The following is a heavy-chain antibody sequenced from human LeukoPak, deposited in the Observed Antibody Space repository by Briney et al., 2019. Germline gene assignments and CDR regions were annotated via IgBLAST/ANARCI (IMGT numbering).Heavy chain of an antibody. D-gene: IGHD3-10*01. CDR3: AKASYGSGSYRFDY. Sequence: PGGSLRLSCAASGFTFSSYGMHWVRQAPGKGLEWVAVISYDGSNKYYADSVKGRFTISRDNSKNTLYLQMNSLRAEDMAVYYCAKASYGSGSYRFDYWGQGTLVTVSS. J-gene: IGHJ4*02. CDR1: GFTFSSYG. CDR2: ISYDGSNK. V-gene: IGHV3-30*18.